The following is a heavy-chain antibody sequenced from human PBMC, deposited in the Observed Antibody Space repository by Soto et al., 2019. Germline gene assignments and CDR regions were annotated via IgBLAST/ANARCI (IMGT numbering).Heavy chain of an antibody. J-gene: IGHJ6*02. Sequence: GESLKISCKGSGSSFTSYWISWVRQMPGKGLEWMGRIDPSDSYTNYSPSYQGNVTISADKSISTAYLQWSSLKASDTAMYYCAREYSSSWPTYYYYGMDVWGQGTTVTVSS. V-gene: IGHV5-10-1*01. CDR2: IDPSDSYT. CDR3: AREYSSSWPTYYYYGMDV. D-gene: IGHD6-13*01. CDR1: GSSFTSYW.